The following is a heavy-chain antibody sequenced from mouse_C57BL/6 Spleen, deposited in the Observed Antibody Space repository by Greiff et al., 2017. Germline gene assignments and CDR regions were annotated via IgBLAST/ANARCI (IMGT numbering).Heavy chain of an antibody. J-gene: IGHJ4*01. CDR2: IHPNSGST. V-gene: IGHV1-64*01. D-gene: IGHD1-1*01. CDR3: ARDYGSSYVDYAMDY. CDR1: GYTFTSYW. Sequence: QVQLQQPGAELVKPGASVKLSCKASGYTFTSYWMHWVKQRPGQGLEWIGMIHPNSGSTNYNEKFKSKATLTVDKSSSTAYMQLSSLTSEDSAVYYCARDYGSSYVDYAMDYWGQGTSVTVSS.